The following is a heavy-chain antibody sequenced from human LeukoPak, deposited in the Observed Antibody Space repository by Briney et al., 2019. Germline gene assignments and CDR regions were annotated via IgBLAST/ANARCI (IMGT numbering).Heavy chain of an antibody. CDR3: AGGSGWYSPDY. CDR2: ITGKANSYAT. J-gene: IGHJ4*02. Sequence: RSGGSLKLSCAAYGSTFSGSPMHWVRQASGKGLEWVGRITGKANSYATVYAASVKGRFTISRDDSQNTAYLQMNSLKTEDTAVYYCAGGSGWYSPDYWGQGALVTVSS. D-gene: IGHD6-19*01. CDR1: GSTFSGSP. V-gene: IGHV3-73*01.